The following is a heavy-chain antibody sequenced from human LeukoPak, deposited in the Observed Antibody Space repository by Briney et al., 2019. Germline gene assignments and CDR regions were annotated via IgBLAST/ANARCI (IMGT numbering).Heavy chain of an antibody. Sequence: GGSLRLSCAASGFTFSSSAMSWVRQVPGKGLEWVSGISASGGSTNYADSVRGRFTISRDNSKNTLYVQMNSLRDEDTALYYCAKDRLGSGWSAFDYWGQGTLVTVSS. D-gene: IGHD6-19*01. V-gene: IGHV3-23*01. CDR3: AKDRLGSGWSAFDY. CDR2: ISASGGST. J-gene: IGHJ4*02. CDR1: GFTFSSSA.